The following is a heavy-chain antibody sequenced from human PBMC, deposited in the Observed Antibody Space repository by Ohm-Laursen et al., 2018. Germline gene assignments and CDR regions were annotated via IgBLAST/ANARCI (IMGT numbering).Heavy chain of an antibody. Sequence: SSVKVSCKASGGTFSSYAISWVRQAPGQGFEWMGGIIPIFGTANYAQKFQGRVTITADESTSTAYMELSSLRSEDTAVYYCASGVNYDFWSGYQNWFDPWGQGTLVTVSS. V-gene: IGHV1-69*01. D-gene: IGHD3-3*01. CDR2: IIPIFGTA. J-gene: IGHJ5*02. CDR3: ASGVNYDFWSGYQNWFDP. CDR1: GGTFSSYA.